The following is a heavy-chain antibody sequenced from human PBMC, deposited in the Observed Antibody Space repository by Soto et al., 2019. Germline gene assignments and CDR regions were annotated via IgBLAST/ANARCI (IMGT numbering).Heavy chain of an antibody. Sequence: GGSLRLSCAASGFTFSSYAMSWVRQAPGKGLEWVSAISGSGGSTYYADSVKGRFTISRDNSKNTLYLQMNSLRAEDTAVYYCAKGARVDTAMVSYSYYYMDVWGKGTTVTVSS. V-gene: IGHV3-23*01. CDR2: ISGSGGST. CDR3: AKGARVDTAMVSYSYYYMDV. D-gene: IGHD5-18*01. CDR1: GFTFSSYA. J-gene: IGHJ6*03.